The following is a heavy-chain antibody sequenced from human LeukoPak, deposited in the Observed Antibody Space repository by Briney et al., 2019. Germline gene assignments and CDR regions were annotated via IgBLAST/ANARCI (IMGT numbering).Heavy chain of an antibody. V-gene: IGHV5-51*01. CDR1: GYSFTSYW. D-gene: IGHD3-3*01. J-gene: IGHJ5*02. CDR3: AGQRGITIFGVALGGFDP. CDR2: IYPGDSDT. Sequence: GESLKISCKGSGYSFTSYWIGWVRQMPGKGLEWMGIIYPGDSDTRYSPSFQGQVTISADKSISTAYLQWSSLKASDTAMYYCAGQRGITIFGVALGGFDPWGQGTLVTVSS.